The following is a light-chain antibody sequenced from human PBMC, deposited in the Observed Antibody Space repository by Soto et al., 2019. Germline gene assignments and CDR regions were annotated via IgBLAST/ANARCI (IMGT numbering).Light chain of an antibody. J-gene: IGKJ4*01. CDR2: KAS. Sequence: DIQMTQSPSTLSASVGDRVTITCRASQSISSWLAWYQHKPGKAPNLLIYKASTLESGVPSRFSGRGSGTESTLTVSSLQPDDFATYYCQQYDSYPLTFGGGTKVQIK. CDR3: QQYDSYPLT. V-gene: IGKV1-5*03. CDR1: QSISSW.